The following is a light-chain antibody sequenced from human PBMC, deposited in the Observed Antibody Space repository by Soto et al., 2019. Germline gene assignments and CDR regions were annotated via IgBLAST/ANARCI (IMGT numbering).Light chain of an antibody. J-gene: IGLJ2*01. CDR2: DNN. Sequence: QSVLTQPPSVSAAPGQKVTFSCSGSNSNIGINYVSWYQHLPGTAPKLLIYDNNKRPSGIPDRFSGSKSGTSATLGITGLQTGDEADYYCGTWDDSLNAFLFGGGTKLTVL. CDR1: NSNIGINY. V-gene: IGLV1-51*01. CDR3: GTWDDSLNAFL.